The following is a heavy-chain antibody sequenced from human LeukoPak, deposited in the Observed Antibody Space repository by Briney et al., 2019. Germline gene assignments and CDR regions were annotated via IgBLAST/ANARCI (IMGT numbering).Heavy chain of an antibody. J-gene: IGHJ6*02. D-gene: IGHD2-2*01. V-gene: IGHV3-66*01. CDR3: AREQVVVGRGYYGMDV. CDR1: GFTVSSNY. Sequence: GGSLRLSCAASGFTVSSNYMNWVRQAPGKGLEWVSVMYSGGSTFYGDSVKGRFTVSRDNSMNTLYLQMNSLRVDDTAVYYCAREQVVVGRGYYGMDVWGQGTTVTVSS. CDR2: MYSGGST.